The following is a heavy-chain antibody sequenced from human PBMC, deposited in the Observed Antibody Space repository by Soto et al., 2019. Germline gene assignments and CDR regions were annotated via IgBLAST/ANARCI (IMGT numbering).Heavy chain of an antibody. Sequence: SETLSLTCAVYVGSFSGYYWRWIRQPPGKGLEWIGEINHSGSANYNPSLKSRVTISVDTSKNQLPLKLSSVTAADTAVYYCARVVDSRSSDSIAYWSQGTMVTVSS. CDR1: VGSFSGYY. V-gene: IGHV4-34*01. CDR2: INHSGSA. D-gene: IGHD6-6*01. J-gene: IGHJ4*02. CDR3: ARVVDSRSSDSIAY.